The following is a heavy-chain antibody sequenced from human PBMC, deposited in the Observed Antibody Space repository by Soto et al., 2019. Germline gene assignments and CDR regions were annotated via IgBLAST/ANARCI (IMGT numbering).Heavy chain of an antibody. CDR1: GGSISSSNW. Sequence: QVQLQESGPGLVKPSGTLSLTCAVSGGSISSSNWWSWVRQAPGKGLEWIGEIYHSGSTNYNPSLQSRVTISVDKAKNQFSLKLSSVTAADTAVYYCARVSGSYYYGMDVWGQGTTVTVSS. V-gene: IGHV4-4*02. D-gene: IGHD1-26*01. J-gene: IGHJ6*02. CDR3: ARVSGSYYYGMDV. CDR2: IYHSGST.